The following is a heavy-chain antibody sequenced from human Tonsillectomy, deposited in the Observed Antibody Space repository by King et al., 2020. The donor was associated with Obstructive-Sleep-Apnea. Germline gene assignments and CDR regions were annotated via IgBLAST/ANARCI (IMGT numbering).Heavy chain of an antibody. CDR2: MKQDGSEE. V-gene: IGHV3-7*03. CDR1: GFTFSTYW. J-gene: IGHJ4*02. CDR3: ARRVVKSYYFDY. D-gene: IGHD3-22*01. Sequence: VQLVQSGGGLVQPGGSLRLSCATSGFTFSTYWMSWVRQAPGKGLGWVASMKQDGSEEDYVFSVKGRFSISRDNAKNSLYLQMNSLRAEDTAVYYCARRVVKSYYFDYWGQGTLVTVSS.